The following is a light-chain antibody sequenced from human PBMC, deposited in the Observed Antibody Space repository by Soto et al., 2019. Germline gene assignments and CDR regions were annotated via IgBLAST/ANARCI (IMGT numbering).Light chain of an antibody. CDR1: SFNIENSD. CDR2: DNN. V-gene: IGLV1-51*01. Sequence: QSVLTQPPSVSAAPGQKVTISCSGSSFNIENSDVSWYQHVPGTAPKLLIYDNNKRPSGIPDRFSGSKSGTSATLGITGLQTGDEADYYCGTWDYSLNTVLFGGGTKVTVL. CDR3: GTWDYSLNTVL. J-gene: IGLJ2*01.